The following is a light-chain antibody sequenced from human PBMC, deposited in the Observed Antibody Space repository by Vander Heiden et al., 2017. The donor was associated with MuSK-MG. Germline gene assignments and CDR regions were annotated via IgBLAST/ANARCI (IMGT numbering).Light chain of an antibody. V-gene: IGKV4-1*01. CDR3: QQYYSTPIT. J-gene: IGKJ5*01. CDR2: WAS. Sequence: DIVMTQSPDSLAVSLGERATNNCKSSQSVFYSSNNKNYLAWYQQKPGQPPKLLIYWASTRESGVPDRFSGSGSGTDFTLTISSLQAEDVAVYYCQQYYSTPITFGQGTRLEIK. CDR1: QSVFYSSNNKNY.